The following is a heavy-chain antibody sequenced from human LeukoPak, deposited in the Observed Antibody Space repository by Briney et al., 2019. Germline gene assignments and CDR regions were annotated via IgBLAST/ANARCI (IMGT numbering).Heavy chain of an antibody. CDR1: GHSISSGYY. CDR2: IYRSGTP. D-gene: IGHD3-22*01. J-gene: IGHJ6*03. Sequence: SETLSLTCSVSGHSISSGYYWGWIRQPPGKGLEWIASIYRSGTPYYSPSLKSRGTISVDTSKNQFSLKLTSVTAADTAVYYCARHRRYYDNSGYLYYYYMDVWGKGTTVTISS. CDR3: ARHRRYYDNSGYLYYYYMDV. V-gene: IGHV4-38-2*02.